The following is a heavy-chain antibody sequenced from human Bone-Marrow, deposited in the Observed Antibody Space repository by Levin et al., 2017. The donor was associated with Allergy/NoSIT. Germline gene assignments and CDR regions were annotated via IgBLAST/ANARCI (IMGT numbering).Heavy chain of an antibody. D-gene: IGHD3-22*01. CDR1: GFSLSSYA. V-gene: IGHV3-30-3*01. J-gene: IGHJ4*03. Sequence: AGGSLRLSCAASGFSLSSYAMHWVRQAPGKGLDWVSVISYVGNNDYYADSVKGRFTVSRDNSKNTLYLQMNSLRAEDTAVYYCARDDRDSIGYYPDEWGQGTLVTVFS. CDR2: ISYVGNND. CDR3: ARDDRDSIGYYPDE.